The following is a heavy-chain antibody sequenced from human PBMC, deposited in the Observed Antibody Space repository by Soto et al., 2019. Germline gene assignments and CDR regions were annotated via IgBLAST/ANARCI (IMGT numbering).Heavy chain of an antibody. CDR1: GFSFNNYW. J-gene: IGHJ3*02. D-gene: IGHD3-22*01. CDR2: LKPDGSQK. CDR3: TMGYYYDSSGPFSDAFDI. V-gene: IGHV3-7*04. Sequence: GGSLRLSCAASGFSFNNYWMSWVRQAPGKGLEWVANLKPDGSQKWYVDSVKGRFAISRDNAKNTLFLQMNRLIAEDTAVYYCTMGYYYDSSGPFSDAFDIWGQGTMVTVSS.